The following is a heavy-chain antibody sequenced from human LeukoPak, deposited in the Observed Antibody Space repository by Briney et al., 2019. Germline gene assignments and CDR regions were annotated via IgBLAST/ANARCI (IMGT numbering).Heavy chain of an antibody. CDR2: ISSSGSTI. V-gene: IGHV3-48*03. J-gene: IGHJ6*04. D-gene: IGHD3-10*02. Sequence: PGGALRLSCAASGFTFSSYEMNWVRQAPGKGLAWVSYISSSGSTIYYAASVKGRFTISRDNAKNSVYLQMNSLRAEDTAVYYCAELGMTMIGGVWGKGTTVTISS. CDR3: AELGMTMIGGV. CDR1: GFTFSSYE.